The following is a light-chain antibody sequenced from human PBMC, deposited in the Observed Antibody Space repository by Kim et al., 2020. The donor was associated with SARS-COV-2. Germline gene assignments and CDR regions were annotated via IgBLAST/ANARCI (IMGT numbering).Light chain of an antibody. CDR1: SGHSSYA. Sequence: QPVLTQLPSASASLGASVKLTCTLSSGHSSYAIAWHQQQPEKGPRYLMKLNSDGSHSKGDGVPDRFSGSSSGAERYLTISSLQSEDEADYYCQTWGTGIGVFGGGTQLTVL. CDR2: LNSDGSH. J-gene: IGLJ3*02. CDR3: QTWGTGIGV. V-gene: IGLV4-69*01.